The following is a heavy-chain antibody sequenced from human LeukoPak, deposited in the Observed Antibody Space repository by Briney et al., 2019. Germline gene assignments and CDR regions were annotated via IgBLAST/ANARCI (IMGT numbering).Heavy chain of an antibody. CDR1: GYTFTGYY. Sequence: ASVKVSCKASGYTFTGYYMHWVRQAPGQGLEGMGWINPNSGGTNYAQKFQGRVTMTRDTSISTAYMELSRLRSDDTAVYYCARDIVATKGFDYWGQGTLVTVSS. CDR3: ARDIVATKGFDY. V-gene: IGHV1-2*02. J-gene: IGHJ4*02. CDR2: INPNSGGT. D-gene: IGHD5-12*01.